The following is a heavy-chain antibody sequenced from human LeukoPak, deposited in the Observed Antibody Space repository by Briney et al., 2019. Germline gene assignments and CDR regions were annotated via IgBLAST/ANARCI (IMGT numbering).Heavy chain of an antibody. CDR1: GYTFTSYD. V-gene: IGHV1-8*03. D-gene: IGHD6-13*01. Sequence: RASVKVSCKASGYTFTSYDINWVRQATGQGLEWMGWMNPNSGNTGYAQKFQGRVTITRNTSISTAYMEPSSLRPEDTAVYYCARGGFLAAAGPIDAFDIWGQGTMVTVSS. CDR2: MNPNSGNT. J-gene: IGHJ3*02. CDR3: ARGGFLAAAGPIDAFDI.